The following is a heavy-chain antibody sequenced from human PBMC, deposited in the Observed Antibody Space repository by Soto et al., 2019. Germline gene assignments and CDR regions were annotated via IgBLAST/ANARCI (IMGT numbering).Heavy chain of an antibody. D-gene: IGHD2-21*02. CDR3: ARDLWGYCGTDCYPLDV. Sequence: PSKTLSLTCTVSGGSISGYYWSWIRQPPGKGLEWIGYMYNTGSTVYNPSFKSRVTISVDTSKNQFSLKLNSVTAADTAVYYCARDLWGYCGTDCYPLDVWGQGTTVTVSS. CDR2: MYNTGST. CDR1: GGSISGYY. J-gene: IGHJ6*02. V-gene: IGHV4-59*01.